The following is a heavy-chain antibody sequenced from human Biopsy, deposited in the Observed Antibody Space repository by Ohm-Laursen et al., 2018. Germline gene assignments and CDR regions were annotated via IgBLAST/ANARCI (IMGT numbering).Heavy chain of an antibody. CDR2: INPKSGDT. V-gene: IGHV1-2*02. CDR1: GYTFTAFS. Sequence: ASVKVSCKPSGYTFTAFSVHWLRQAPGQGLEWMGWINPKSGDTDYPQNFQGRVSMTRDTSISTAYVDLSRLRSDDTAVYYCARGRRHCSGTCSRWYFDLWGRGTLVTVSS. D-gene: IGHD2-2*01. J-gene: IGHJ2*01. CDR3: ARGRRHCSGTCSRWYFDL.